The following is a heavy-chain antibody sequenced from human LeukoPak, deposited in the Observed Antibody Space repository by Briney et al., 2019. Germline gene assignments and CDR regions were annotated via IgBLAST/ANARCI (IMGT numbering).Heavy chain of an antibody. D-gene: IGHD3-22*01. CDR2: IWYDGSNK. CDR1: GFTFSSYG. CDR3: ARDGDSSGYYPIFDY. J-gene: IGHJ4*02. V-gene: IGHV3-33*01. Sequence: PGGSLRLSCAASGFTFSSYGMHWVRQAPGKGLEWVAVIWYDGSNKYYADSVKGRFTISRDNSKNTLYLQMNSLRAEDTAVYYCARDGDSSGYYPIFDYWGQGTLVTVPS.